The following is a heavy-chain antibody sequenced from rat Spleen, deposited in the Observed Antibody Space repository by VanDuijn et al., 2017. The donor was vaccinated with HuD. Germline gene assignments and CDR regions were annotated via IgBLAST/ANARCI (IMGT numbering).Heavy chain of an antibody. CDR3: TRAPGKGYVMDA. V-gene: IGHV2-45*01. CDR1: GFSLTSYS. Sequence: QVQLMESGPGLVQPSETLSLTCTVSGFSLTSYSVHWVRQPPGKGLEWMGIIWSNGVTAYNSAIKSRLSISRDTSKSQVFLKMNSLQTEDTAMYFCTRAPGKGYVMDAWGQGTAVTVSS. CDR2: IWSNGVT. J-gene: IGHJ4*01. D-gene: IGHD5-1*01.